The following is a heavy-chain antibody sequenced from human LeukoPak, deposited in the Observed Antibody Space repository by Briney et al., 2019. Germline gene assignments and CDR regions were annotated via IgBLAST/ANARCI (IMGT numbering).Heavy chain of an antibody. Sequence: SETLSLTCTVSGGSISSGGYYWSWIRQHPGKGLEGIGYIYYSGSTYYNPSLKSRVTISVDTSKNQFSLKLSSVTAADTAVYYCAREGVSYPSFDYWGQGTLVTVSS. D-gene: IGHD2-8*01. V-gene: IGHV4-31*03. CDR3: AREGVSYPSFDY. CDR1: GGSISSGGYY. CDR2: IYYSGST. J-gene: IGHJ4*02.